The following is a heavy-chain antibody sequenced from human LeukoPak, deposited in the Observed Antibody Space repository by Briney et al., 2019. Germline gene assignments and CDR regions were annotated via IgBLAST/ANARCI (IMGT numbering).Heavy chain of an antibody. Sequence: GGSLRLSCAGSGFSFSSYGMHWVRQAPGKGLEWMAFIRSDGSNKYYADSVKGRFTVPRDTSKNSLYLQMSSLTAADTAVYYCAKDRSIGTYYTFDHWGQGTLVTVSS. J-gene: IGHJ4*02. D-gene: IGHD1-26*01. CDR3: AKDRSIGTYYTFDH. V-gene: IGHV3-30*02. CDR2: IRSDGSNK. CDR1: GFSFSSYG.